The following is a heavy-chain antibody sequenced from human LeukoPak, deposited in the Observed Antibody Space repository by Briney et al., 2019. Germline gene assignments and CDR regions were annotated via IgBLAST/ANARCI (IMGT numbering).Heavy chain of an antibody. Sequence: ASVKVSCKASGYTFTSYYMHWVRQAPGQGLEWMGIINPSGGSTSYAQKFQGRVTMTRDMSTSTVYMELSSLRSEDTAVYYCASRLPSSSGFHYYYMDVWGKGTTVTVSS. D-gene: IGHD6-6*01. CDR3: ASRLPSSSGFHYYYMDV. J-gene: IGHJ6*03. V-gene: IGHV1-46*01. CDR1: GYTFTSYY. CDR2: INPSGGST.